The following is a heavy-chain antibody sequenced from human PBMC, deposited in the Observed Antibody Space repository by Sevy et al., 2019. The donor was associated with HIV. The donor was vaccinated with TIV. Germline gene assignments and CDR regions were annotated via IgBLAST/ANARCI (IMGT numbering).Heavy chain of an antibody. J-gene: IGHJ4*02. D-gene: IGHD1-26*01. Sequence: SETLSLTCTVSGGSITSLCWNWIRQPPGKGLEWIANIYYNGHINYNPSLKSRVTLSLDTSKNQFSLRLSSVTAADTDMYYCAGENAWGRGYSWGQGTLVTVSS. V-gene: IGHV4-59*08. CDR2: IYYNGHI. CDR3: AGENAWGRGYS. CDR1: GGSITSLC.